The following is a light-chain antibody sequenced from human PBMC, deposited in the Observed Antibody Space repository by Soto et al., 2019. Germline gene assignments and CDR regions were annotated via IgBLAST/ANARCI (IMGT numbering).Light chain of an antibody. V-gene: IGKV3-20*01. CDR3: QQYGSSPPIT. CDR1: QSVSSD. J-gene: IGKJ5*01. Sequence: EIVMTQSPATLSVSPGERATLSCRASQSVSSDLAWYHHKPGQAPRLLIYGASSRATGIPDRFSGSGSGTDFTLTISRLEPEDFAVYYCQQYGSSPPITFGQGTRLEIK. CDR2: GAS.